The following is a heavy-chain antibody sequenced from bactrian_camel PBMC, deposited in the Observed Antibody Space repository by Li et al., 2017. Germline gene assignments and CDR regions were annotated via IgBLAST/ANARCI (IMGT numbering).Heavy chain of an antibody. J-gene: IGHJ4*01. CDR3: GTTSRGSPDVGATEYKY. CDR2: INSGGGST. Sequence: DVQLVESGGGSVQTGGSLRLSCAASENAYSPYSTNCMEWFRQAPGKGLERVSGINSGGGSTYYADSVKGRFTISRDMDKNTVFLQMNSLKSEDTALYYCGTTSRGSPDVGATEYKYWGQGTQVTVS. CDR1: ENAYSPYSTNC. D-gene: IGHD5*01. V-gene: IGHV3S40*01.